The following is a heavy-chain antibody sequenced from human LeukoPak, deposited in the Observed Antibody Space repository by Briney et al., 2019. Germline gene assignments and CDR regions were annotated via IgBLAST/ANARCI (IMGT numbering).Heavy chain of an antibody. CDR1: GGSISSYY. J-gene: IGHJ5*02. CDR2: IYTSGST. CDR3: AREKQQLDYNWFDP. Sequence: PSETLSLTCTVSGGSISSYYWSWIRQPAGKGLEWIGRIYTSGSTNYNPSLKSRVTISVDRSKNQFSLKLSSVTAADTAVYYCAREKQQLDYNWFDPWGQGTLVTVSS. D-gene: IGHD6-13*01. V-gene: IGHV4-4*07.